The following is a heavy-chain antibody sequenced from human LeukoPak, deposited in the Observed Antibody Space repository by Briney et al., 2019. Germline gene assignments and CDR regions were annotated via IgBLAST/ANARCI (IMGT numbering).Heavy chain of an antibody. Sequence: GGSLRLSCAASGFTFSIFTMNWVRQAPGKGLEWVSIINPNGGTTYYTDSVKGRFTISRDNSNNTVYLQMNSLRAEDTAIYYCAKDGLCPSVCPTKIDVAGYVDSWGQGTLVTVSS. V-gene: IGHV3-23*01. D-gene: IGHD6-19*01. CDR1: GFTFSIFT. CDR2: INPNGGTT. CDR3: AKDGLCPSVCPTKIDVAGYVDS. J-gene: IGHJ4*02.